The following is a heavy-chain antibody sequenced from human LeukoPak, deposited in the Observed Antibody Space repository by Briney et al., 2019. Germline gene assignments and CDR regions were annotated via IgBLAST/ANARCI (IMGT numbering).Heavy chain of an antibody. D-gene: IGHD3-10*01. J-gene: IGHJ4*02. V-gene: IGHV3-30*03. CDR2: ISYDGSNK. CDR1: GFTFSSYG. Sequence: GGSLRLSCAASGFTFSSYGMHWVRQAPGKGLEWVAVISYDGSNKSYADSVKGRLAISRDNSKNTIYLQMNSLRAEDTAVYYCAFYRGAHSYFPYWGQGTLVTVSS. CDR3: AFYRGAHSYFPY.